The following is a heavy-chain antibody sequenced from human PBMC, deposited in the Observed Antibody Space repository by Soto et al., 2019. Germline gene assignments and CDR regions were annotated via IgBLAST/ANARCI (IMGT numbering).Heavy chain of an antibody. CDR2: IYSGGGT. J-gene: IGHJ3*01. CDR3: AASVTTDAFDF. D-gene: IGHD4-17*01. Sequence: GGSLRLSCSASRFTVSDNYMNWVRQAPGKGLEWVSVIYSGGGTDYADSVRGRFTIARDNSKNTLYLQMNSLRDEDTAVYYCAASVTTDAFDFWGQGTLVTVSS. CDR1: RFTVSDNY. V-gene: IGHV3-66*01.